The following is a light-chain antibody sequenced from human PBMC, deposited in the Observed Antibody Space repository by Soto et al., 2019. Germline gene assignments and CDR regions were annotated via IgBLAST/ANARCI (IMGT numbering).Light chain of an antibody. J-gene: IGKJ1*01. CDR1: QTITRW. CDR3: QQYSSYST. CDR2: DAS. V-gene: IGKV1-5*01. Sequence: DIQMTQYPSTLSASVGDRVTITCRASQTITRWMAWYKQKPGKAPKLLIYDASTLESGVPSRLSGGGFGTDFPLTISSMKPDDFATYYCQQYSSYSTFGQGTKVDIK.